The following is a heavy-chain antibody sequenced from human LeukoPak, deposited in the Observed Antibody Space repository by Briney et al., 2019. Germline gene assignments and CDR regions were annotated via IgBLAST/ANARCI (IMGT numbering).Heavy chain of an antibody. D-gene: IGHD4-11*01. V-gene: IGHV3-23*01. Sequence: GGSLRLSCAASGFTFSTYAMRWVRQAPGKGLECFLAINGGASATYYADSVKGRFTISSDNSKNTVYLQMYSLRADDTVVYYCAKPPNDYSDYPFDDWGQGTLVTVSS. J-gene: IGHJ4*02. CDR3: AKPPNDYSDYPFDD. CDR1: GFTFSTYA. CDR2: INGGASAT.